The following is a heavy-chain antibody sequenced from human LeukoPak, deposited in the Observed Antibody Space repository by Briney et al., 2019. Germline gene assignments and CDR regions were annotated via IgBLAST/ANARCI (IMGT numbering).Heavy chain of an antibody. J-gene: IGHJ4*02. Sequence: GGSLRLSCEASGFAFNIYTMNWVRQAPGKGLEWVSIINYNGGYTYYADSVKGRFTIPRDNSKNTVYLQMNSLRPEDTATYYCAKDGHCPDSECGTQIAVAGYVDYWGQGALVTVSS. CDR1: GFAFNIYT. CDR3: AKDGHCPDSECGTQIAVAGYVDY. V-gene: IGHV3-23*01. D-gene: IGHD2-8*01. CDR2: INYNGGYT.